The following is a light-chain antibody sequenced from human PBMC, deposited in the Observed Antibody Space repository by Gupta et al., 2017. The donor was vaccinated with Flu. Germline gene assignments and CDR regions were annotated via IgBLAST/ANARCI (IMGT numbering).Light chain of an antibody. V-gene: IGKV3-20*01. CDR1: QSVTSGL. Sequence: EIVLTQSPGTLSLSPGERATLSCRASQSVTSGLLVWYQQKPGQAPRLLIYDTSRRATGTPDRFSGSGSGTDFTLTISRLEPEDFAVYYCHQYGSSPLFTFGPGTKVDIK. CDR3: HQYGSSPLFT. J-gene: IGKJ3*01. CDR2: DTS.